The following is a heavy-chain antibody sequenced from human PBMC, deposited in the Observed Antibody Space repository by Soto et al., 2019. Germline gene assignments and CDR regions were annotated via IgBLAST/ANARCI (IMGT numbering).Heavy chain of an antibody. CDR2: ISWNSGSI. CDR1: GFTFDDYA. D-gene: IGHD3-3*01. V-gene: IGHV3-9*01. CDR3: AKEYNTFFGVAPPGFFDY. Sequence: GGSLRLSCAASGFTFDDYAMHWVRQAPGKGLEWVSGISWNSGSIGYADSVKGRFTISRDNAKNSLYLQMNSLRAEDTALYYCAKEYNTFFGVAPPGFFDYCGQGTLVTGSS. J-gene: IGHJ4*02.